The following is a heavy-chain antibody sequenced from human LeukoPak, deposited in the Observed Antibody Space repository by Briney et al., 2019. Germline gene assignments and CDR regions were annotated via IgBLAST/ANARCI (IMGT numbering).Heavy chain of an antibody. CDR3: ARDVDYANPRHDY. J-gene: IGHJ4*02. V-gene: IGHV3-23*01. CDR2: VSSDGINT. CDR1: GFTFSNFA. Sequence: GGSLRLSCSASGFTFSNFAMSWVRQAPGKGLEWVSAVSSDGINTYYTDSLKGRFTISRDNSKNTVFLQMHSLTAEDTAVYYCARDVDYANPRHDYWGQGTLVTVSS. D-gene: IGHD4/OR15-4a*01.